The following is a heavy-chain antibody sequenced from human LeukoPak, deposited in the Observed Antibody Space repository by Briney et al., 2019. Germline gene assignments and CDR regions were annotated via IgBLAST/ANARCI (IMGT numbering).Heavy chain of an antibody. J-gene: IGHJ6*03. CDR1: GFTFSSYG. D-gene: IGHD5-24*01. CDR2: IRFEGSSK. Sequence: PGGSLRLSCAASGFTFSSYGMHWVRQAPGTGLEWVAFIRFEGSSKYYADSVKGRFTISRDNSKNTLYLQMNSLRAEDTAVYYCARVGDGYNFVVWDYYYYMDVWGKGTTVTVSS. V-gene: IGHV3-30*02. CDR3: ARVGDGYNFVVWDYYYYMDV.